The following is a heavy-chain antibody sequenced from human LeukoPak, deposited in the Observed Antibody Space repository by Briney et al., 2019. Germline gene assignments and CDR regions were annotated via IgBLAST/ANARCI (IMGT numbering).Heavy chain of an antibody. CDR1: GDSVSSKSAA. D-gene: IGHD1-26*01. CDR3: ARMVGVDIDY. Sequence: SQTLSLTCAISGDSVSSKSAAWDWIRQPPSRGLEWLGRTFYRSKWNRDYAPSVKSRIIINPDTSKNQFTLQLNSVTPEDTAVYYCARMVGVDIDYWGQGTLVTVSS. J-gene: IGHJ4*02. V-gene: IGHV6-1*01. CDR2: TFYRSKWNR.